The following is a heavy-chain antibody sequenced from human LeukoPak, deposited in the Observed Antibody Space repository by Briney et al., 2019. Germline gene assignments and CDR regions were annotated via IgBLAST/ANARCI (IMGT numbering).Heavy chain of an antibody. CDR3: ARSLLDYYDSSPLSWFDP. CDR1: GYTFTSYG. V-gene: IGHV1-18*01. CDR2: ISAYNGNT. D-gene: IGHD3-22*01. Sequence: ASVKVSCKASGYTFTSYGISWVRQAPGQGLEWMGWISAYNGNTNYAQKLQGRVTMTTDTSTSTAYMELRSLRSDDTAVYYCARSLLDYYDSSPLSWFDPWGQGTLVTVSS. J-gene: IGHJ5*02.